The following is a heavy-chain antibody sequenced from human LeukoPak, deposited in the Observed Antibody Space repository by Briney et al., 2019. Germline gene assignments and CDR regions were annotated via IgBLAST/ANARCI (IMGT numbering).Heavy chain of an antibody. Sequence: PGGSLRLSCAASGFTFSSYSMNWVRQAPGKGLEWVSYISSSSSTIYYADSVKGRFTISRDNAKNSLYLQMNSLRAEDTAVYYCAREGCLNGGDWFDPWGQGTLVTVSS. CDR3: AREGCLNGGDWFDP. V-gene: IGHV3-48*01. J-gene: IGHJ5*02. CDR2: ISSSSSTI. CDR1: GFTFSSYS. D-gene: IGHD2-15*01.